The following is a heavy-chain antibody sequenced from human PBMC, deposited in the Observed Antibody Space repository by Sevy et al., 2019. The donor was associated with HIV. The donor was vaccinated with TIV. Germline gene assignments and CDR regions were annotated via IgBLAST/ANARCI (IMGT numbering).Heavy chain of an antibody. J-gene: IGHJ4*01. D-gene: IGHD3-22*01. V-gene: IGHV3-30*18. Sequence: RLSCAASGFTFSNYGIHWVRQAPGKGLEWLAFISFDGSDKYYADSVKGRFTISREDSKNTLYLHLNSLRVEDTAVYYCAKTRYHYHISGFFGGTFVPDYWGHGTLVTVSS. CDR2: ISFDGSDK. CDR3: AKTRYHYHISGFFGGTFVPDY. CDR1: GFTFSNYG.